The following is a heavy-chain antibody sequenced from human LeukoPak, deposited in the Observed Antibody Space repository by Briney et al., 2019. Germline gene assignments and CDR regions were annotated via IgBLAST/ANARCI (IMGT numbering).Heavy chain of an antibody. V-gene: IGHV1-8*01. D-gene: IGHD1-26*01. J-gene: IGHJ4*02. Sequence: ASVKVSCEASGYTFTSYDINWVRQATGQGLEWMGWMNPSSGNTGYAQKFQGRVTMTRSASINTAYMELSSLTSDDTAVYYCARSSVGARRRIDYWGQGTLVTVSS. CDR2: MNPSSGNT. CDR1: GYTFTSYD. CDR3: ARSSVGARRRIDY.